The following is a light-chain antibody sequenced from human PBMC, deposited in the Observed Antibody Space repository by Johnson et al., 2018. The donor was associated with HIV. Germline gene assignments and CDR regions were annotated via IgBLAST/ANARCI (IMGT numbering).Light chain of an antibody. CDR2: DNN. V-gene: IGLV1-51*01. Sequence: QSVLTQPPSVSAAPGQKVTISCSGSSSNIGNNYVSWYQQLPGTAPKLLIYDNNKRPSGIPDRFSGSKSGTSATLGITGLQPADEADYYCGTWDTSLSAVYVFGTGNKVTVL. CDR1: SSNIGNNY. J-gene: IGLJ1*01. CDR3: GTWDTSLSAVYV.